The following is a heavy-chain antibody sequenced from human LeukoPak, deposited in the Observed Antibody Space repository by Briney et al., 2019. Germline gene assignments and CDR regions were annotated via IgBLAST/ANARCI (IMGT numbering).Heavy chain of an antibody. CDR1: GGSISSGSYY. V-gene: IGHV4-61*02. J-gene: IGHJ4*02. CDR2: IYTSGST. D-gene: IGHD3-22*01. CDR3: ARGTYYYDSSGYIDY. Sequence: PSETLSLTCTVSGGSISSGSYYWSWIRQPAGKGLEWIGRIYTSGSTNYNLSLKSRVTISVDTSKNQFSLKLSSVTAADTAVYYCARGTYYYDSSGYIDYWGQGTLVTVSS.